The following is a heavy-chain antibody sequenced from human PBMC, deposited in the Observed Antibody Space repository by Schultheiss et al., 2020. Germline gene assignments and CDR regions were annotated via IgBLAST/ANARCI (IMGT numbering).Heavy chain of an antibody. CDR3: AHRRSGRDAFDI. V-gene: IGHV3-21*01. Sequence: GGSLRLSCAASGFTFSSYSMNWVRQAPGKGLEWVSSISSSSSYIYYADSVKGRFTISRDNAKNSLYLQMNSLRAEDTAVYYCAHRRSGRDAFDIWGQGTMVTV. D-gene: IGHD6-19*01. J-gene: IGHJ3*02. CDR2: ISSSSSYI. CDR1: GFTFSSYS.